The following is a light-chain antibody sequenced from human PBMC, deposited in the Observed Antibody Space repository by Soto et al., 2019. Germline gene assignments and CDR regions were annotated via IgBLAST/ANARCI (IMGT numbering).Light chain of an antibody. V-gene: IGKV1-39*01. Sequence: DIQMTQSPSSLSASVGDRVTITCRASQIISSYLNWYQQKPGKAPKHLIYAASSLQSGVPSRFSGRGSGTDFTLTISSLQPEDFATYYCQQSYSTPYTFGQGTKLEIK. CDR2: AAS. J-gene: IGKJ2*01. CDR1: QIISSY. CDR3: QQSYSTPYT.